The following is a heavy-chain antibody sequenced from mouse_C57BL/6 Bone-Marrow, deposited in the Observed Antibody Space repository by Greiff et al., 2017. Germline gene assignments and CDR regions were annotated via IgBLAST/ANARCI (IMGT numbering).Heavy chain of an antibody. CDR2: ISSGGSYT. D-gene: IGHD1-1*01. J-gene: IGHJ1*03. V-gene: IGHV5-6*02. CDR1: GFTFSSYG. Sequence: DVKLQESGGDLVKPGGSLKLSCAASGFTFSSYGMSWVRQTPDKRLEWVATISSGGSYTYYPDSVKGRFTLSRDNAKNTLYLQMSILKSEDTAMYYCARHSVLLAFTYFDVWGTGTTVTVSS. CDR3: ARHSVLLAFTYFDV.